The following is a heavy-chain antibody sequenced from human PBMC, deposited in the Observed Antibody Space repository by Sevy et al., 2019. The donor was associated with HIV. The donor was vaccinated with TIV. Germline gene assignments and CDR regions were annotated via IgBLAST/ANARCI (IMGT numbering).Heavy chain of an antibody. J-gene: IGHJ4*02. Sequence: SETLSLTCTVSGGSISSYYWSWIRQPAGKGLEGIGRIYTSGRTNYNPSLKSRVTMSVDTSKNQFSLKLSSVTAADTAVYYCARDNGHSGSLNYFDYWGQGTLVTVSS. CDR3: ARDNGHSGSLNYFDY. CDR1: GGSISSYY. CDR2: IYTSGRT. D-gene: IGHD1-26*01. V-gene: IGHV4-4*07.